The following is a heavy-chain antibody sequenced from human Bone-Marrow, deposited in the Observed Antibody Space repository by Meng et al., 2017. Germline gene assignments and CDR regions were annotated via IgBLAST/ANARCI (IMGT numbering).Heavy chain of an antibody. CDR2: IIPIFGTA. Sequence: QVQLVQAGAGVKKPGSSVKVSCKASGGTFSSYAISWVRQAPGQGLEWMGGIIPIFGTANYAQKFQGRVTITTDESTSTAYMELSSLRSEDTAVYYCARVGYDYVWGSYRSWFDPWGQGTLVTVSS. D-gene: IGHD3-16*02. CDR1: GGTFSSYA. CDR3: ARVGYDYVWGSYRSWFDP. V-gene: IGHV1-69*05. J-gene: IGHJ5*02.